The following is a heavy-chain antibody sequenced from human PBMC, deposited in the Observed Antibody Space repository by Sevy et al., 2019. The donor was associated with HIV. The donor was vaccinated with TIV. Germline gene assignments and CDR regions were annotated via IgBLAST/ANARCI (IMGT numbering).Heavy chain of an antibody. CDR2: IIPIFGTA. Sequence: ASVKVSCKASGGTFSSYAISWVRQAPGQGLEWMGGIIPIFGTANYAQMFQGRVTITADESTSTAYMELSSLRSEDTAVYYCARDRWVTMVRGVLYYWGQGTLVTVSS. D-gene: IGHD3-10*01. J-gene: IGHJ4*02. CDR1: GGTFSSYA. CDR3: ARDRWVTMVRGVLYY. V-gene: IGHV1-69*13.